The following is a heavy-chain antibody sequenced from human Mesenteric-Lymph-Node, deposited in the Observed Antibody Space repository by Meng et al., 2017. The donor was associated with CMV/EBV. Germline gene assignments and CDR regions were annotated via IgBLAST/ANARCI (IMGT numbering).Heavy chain of an antibody. CDR3: AGGGLPAGQDY. CDR2: IQGDGSVI. Sequence: GESLKISCAASGFTFSDHWMFWVRQAPGEGLVWVSYIQGDGSVISYADSVRGRFTISRDNTKNTLYLQMNSLRAEDTAVYYCAGGGLPAGQDYWGQGTLVTVSS. J-gene: IGHJ4*02. CDR1: GFTFSDHW. V-gene: IGHV3-74*01. D-gene: IGHD2-2*01.